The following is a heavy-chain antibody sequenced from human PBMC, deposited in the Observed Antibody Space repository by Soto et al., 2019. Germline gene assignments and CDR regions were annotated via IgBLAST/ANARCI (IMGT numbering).Heavy chain of an antibody. CDR1: GGSISSYY. CDR2: IYYSGST. J-gene: IGHJ4*02. V-gene: IGHV4-59*01. CDR3: ERDDY. Sequence: QVQLQESGPGLVKPSETLSLTCTVSGGSISSYYWSWIRQPPGKGLEWIGYIYYSGSTNYNPSLKSRVTISVDTSKNQFALKLSSVTAADTAVDYCERDDYWGQGTMVTVSS.